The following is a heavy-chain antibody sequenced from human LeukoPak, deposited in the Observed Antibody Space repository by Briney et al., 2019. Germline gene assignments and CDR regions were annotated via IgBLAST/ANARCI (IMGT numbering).Heavy chain of an antibody. D-gene: IGHD2-2*01. CDR3: ATHLPDYYYMDV. CDR2: FDPEDGET. J-gene: IGHJ6*03. V-gene: IGHV1-24*01. Sequence: VASVTVSCKVSGYTLTELSMHWVRQAPGKGLEWMGGFDPEDGETIYAQKFQGRVTMTEDTYTDTAYMELSSLRSEDTAVYYCATHLPDYYYMDVWGKGTTVTVSS. CDR1: GYTLTELS.